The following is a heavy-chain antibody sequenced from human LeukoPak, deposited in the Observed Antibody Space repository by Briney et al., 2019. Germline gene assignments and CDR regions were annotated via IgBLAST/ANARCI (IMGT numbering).Heavy chain of an antibody. J-gene: IGHJ4*02. CDR1: GYSFTNYW. V-gene: IGHV5-51*01. D-gene: IGHD1-7*01. Sequence: GESLKISCKGSGYSFTNYWIAWVRQLPGKGLEWMGVIYPGDSDTRYNPSFQGQVTISADRSFGTAYLQWSSLKASDSAMYYCARREATTEYFDFWGQGTLVTVSS. CDR3: ARREATTEYFDF. CDR2: IYPGDSDT.